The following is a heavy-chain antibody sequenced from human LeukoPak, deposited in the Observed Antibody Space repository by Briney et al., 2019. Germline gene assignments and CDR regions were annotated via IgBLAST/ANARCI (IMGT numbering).Heavy chain of an antibody. CDR2: ISSSSSYI. CDR1: GFTFSSYS. D-gene: IGHD5-18*01. V-gene: IGHV3-21*01. CDR3: ARDNTAMAPDY. Sequence: GGSLRLSCAASGFTFSSYSMNWVRQAPGKGLEWVSSISSSSSYIYYADSVKGRFTISRDNAENSLYLQMNSLRAEDTAVYYCARDNTAMAPDYWGQGTLVTVSS. J-gene: IGHJ4*02.